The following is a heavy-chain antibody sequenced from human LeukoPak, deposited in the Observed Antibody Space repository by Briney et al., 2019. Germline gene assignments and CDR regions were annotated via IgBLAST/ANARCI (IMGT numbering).Heavy chain of an antibody. Sequence: TGGSLRLSCAASGFSFSSYAMSWVRQAPGKGLEWVSVICGSGGGTYYADSVKGRFTISRDNSKNTLYLQMSSLRAEDTAVYYCAEATGTSCYGAIDYWGQGTLVTVSS. CDR1: GFSFSSYA. CDR2: ICGSGGGT. CDR3: AEATGTSCYGAIDY. J-gene: IGHJ4*02. V-gene: IGHV3-23*01. D-gene: IGHD2-2*01.